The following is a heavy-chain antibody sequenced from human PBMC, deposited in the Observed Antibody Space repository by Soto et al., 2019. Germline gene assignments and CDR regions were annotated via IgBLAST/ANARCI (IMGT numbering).Heavy chain of an antibody. Sequence: QPVGSLRLSCAASGFSFSVSSMHWVRQASGKGLEWLGRSRSKASNYATTYSGSVRGRFIISRDDSRDTMFLQMNSLRTEDTAMYYCAIEAAGFGHWGQGTLVTVSS. V-gene: IGHV3-73*01. J-gene: IGHJ4*02. D-gene: IGHD6-13*01. CDR2: SRSKASNYAT. CDR1: GFSFSVSS. CDR3: AIEAAGFGH.